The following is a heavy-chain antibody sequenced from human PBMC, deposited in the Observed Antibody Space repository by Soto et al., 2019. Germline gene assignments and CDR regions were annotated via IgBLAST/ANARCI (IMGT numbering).Heavy chain of an antibody. D-gene: IGHD6-6*01. V-gene: IGHV1-69*13. CDR1: GGTFSSCA. CDR3: ARGWKAARPDYYYYGMDV. Sequence: GTPVKVSCKASGGTFSSCAISWVRQAPGQGLEWMGGIIPIFGTANYAQKFQGRVTITADESTSTAYMELSSLRSEDTAVYYCARGWKAARPDYYYYGMDVWGQGTTVTVSS. CDR2: IIPIFGTA. J-gene: IGHJ6*01.